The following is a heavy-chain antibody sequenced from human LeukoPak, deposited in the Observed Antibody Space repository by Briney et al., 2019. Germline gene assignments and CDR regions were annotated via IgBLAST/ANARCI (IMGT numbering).Heavy chain of an antibody. J-gene: IGHJ6*02. CDR2: IIPFFGSP. V-gene: IGHV1-69*13. CDR3: ARERWEPPYYYFGLDV. Sequence: ASVTVSCKASGGTFSSYAISWVRQAPGQGLEWMGGIIPFFGSPNYAQKFQGRVTVIADESTSTAYMELSSLRFEDTAVYYCARERWEPPYYYFGLDVWGQGTTVTVSS. CDR1: GGTFSSYA. D-gene: IGHD1-26*01.